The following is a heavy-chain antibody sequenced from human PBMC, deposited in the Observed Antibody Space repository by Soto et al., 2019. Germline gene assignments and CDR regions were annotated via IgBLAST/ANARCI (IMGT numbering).Heavy chain of an antibody. CDR2: ISGSGGST. CDR3: AQHTPGKTTVTTGGY. V-gene: IGHV3-23*01. CDR1: GFTFSSYA. D-gene: IGHD4-17*01. Sequence: GGSLRLSCAASGFTFSSYAMSWVRQAPGKGLEWVSTISGSGGSTYYADSVKGRFTISRDNSKNTVYLQMSSLRAEDTAVYYCAQHTPGKTTVTTGGYWGQGTLVTVSS. J-gene: IGHJ4*02.